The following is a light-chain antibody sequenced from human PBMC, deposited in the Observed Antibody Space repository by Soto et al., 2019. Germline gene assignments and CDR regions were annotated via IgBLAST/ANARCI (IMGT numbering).Light chain of an antibody. CDR1: QSIGSG. CDR3: QQYDFYWT. Sequence: DIQMTQSPSTLSASVGDRVTITCRASQSIGSGLAWYQQKPGKAPKLLIYKASTLESGVPLRFSGRGSGTDFTLTITSLQPDDFATYYCQQYDFYWTFGQGTKVEIK. CDR2: KAS. J-gene: IGKJ1*01. V-gene: IGKV1-5*03.